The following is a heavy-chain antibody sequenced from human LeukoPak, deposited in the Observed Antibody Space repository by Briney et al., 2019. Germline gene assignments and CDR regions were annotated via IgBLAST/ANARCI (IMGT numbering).Heavy chain of an antibody. CDR3: AVSQDIVVVPAATPNDY. CDR1: GGTFSSYA. V-gene: IGHV1-69*05. J-gene: IGHJ4*02. Sequence: ASVKVSCKASGGTFSSYAISWVRQAPGQGLEWMGGIIPIFGTANYAQKFQGRVTITTDESTSTAYMELSCLRSEDTAVYYCAVSQDIVVVPAATPNDYWGQGTLVTVSS. CDR2: IIPIFGTA. D-gene: IGHD2-2*01.